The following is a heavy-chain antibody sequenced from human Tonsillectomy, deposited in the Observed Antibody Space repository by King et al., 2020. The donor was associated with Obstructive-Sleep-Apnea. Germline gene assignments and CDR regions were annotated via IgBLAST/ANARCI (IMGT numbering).Heavy chain of an antibody. Sequence: VQLVESGAEVKKPGASVKVSCKASGYTFTSYGISWVRQAPGQGLEWMGWISAYNGNTNYAQKLQGRVTMTTDTSTSTAYMELRSLRSDDTAVYYCARDGEKEGSGDRYYYYGMDVWGQGTTVTVSS. V-gene: IGHV1-18*01. J-gene: IGHJ6*02. D-gene: IGHD2-21*02. CDR2: ISAYNGNT. CDR3: ARDGEKEGSGDRYYYYGMDV. CDR1: GYTFTSYG.